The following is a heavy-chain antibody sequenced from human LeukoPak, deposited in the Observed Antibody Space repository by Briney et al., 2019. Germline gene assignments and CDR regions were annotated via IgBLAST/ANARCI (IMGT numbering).Heavy chain of an antibody. D-gene: IGHD2-2*01. CDR2: ISYDGSNK. V-gene: IGHV3-30*18. CDR3: AKDYYCSSTSCSGYFDY. CDR1: GFTFSSYG. Sequence: PGGSLRLSCAASGFTFSSYGMHWVRQAPGKGLEWVAVISYDGSNKYYADSVKGRFTISRDNSKNTLYLQMNSLRAEDTAVYYCAKDYYCSSTSCSGYFDYWGQGTLVTVS. J-gene: IGHJ4*02.